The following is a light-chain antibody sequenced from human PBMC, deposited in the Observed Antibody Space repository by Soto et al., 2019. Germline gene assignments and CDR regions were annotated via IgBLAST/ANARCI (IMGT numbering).Light chain of an antibody. CDR1: QGISNY. Sequence: DIQITHSPSALSAXVGXRVTITCGASQGISNYLAWYQQKPGRVPKLLIYAASTLQSGVPSRFSGSGSGTDFTLTISRLQPEDVATYYCQKYNSVPLTFGGGTKVDIK. J-gene: IGKJ4*01. CDR2: AAS. CDR3: QKYNSVPLT. V-gene: IGKV1-27*01.